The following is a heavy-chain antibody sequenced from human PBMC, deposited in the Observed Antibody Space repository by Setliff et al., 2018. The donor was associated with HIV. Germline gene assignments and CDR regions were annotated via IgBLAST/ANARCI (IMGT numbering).Heavy chain of an antibody. V-gene: IGHV4-34*01. Sequence: NLSLTCAVYGGSFTAYYWTWIRQPPGKGLEWIGEIHHGGSTNYMPSLKNRVTISVDTSKNQFSLTLRSLTAADTAVYYCARGAYRFDSWGQGNLVTVSS. CDR3: ARGAYRFDS. CDR1: GGSFTAYY. J-gene: IGHJ5*01. D-gene: IGHD2-2*01. CDR2: IHHGGST.